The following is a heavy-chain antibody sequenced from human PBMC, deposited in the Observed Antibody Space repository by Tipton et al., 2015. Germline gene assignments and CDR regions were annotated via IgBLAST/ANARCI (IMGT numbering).Heavy chain of an antibody. CDR3: ARSGGLPSWFDP. CDR1: GDSISSSNW. D-gene: IGHD3-16*01. V-gene: IGHV4-4*02. Sequence: TLSLTCSVSGDSISSSNWWSWVRQPPGKGLEWIGELDHSGSTNYNPSLKSRVTISVDTSKNQFSLRLSSVTAADTAVYYCARSGGLPSWFDPWGQGTLVTVSS. J-gene: IGHJ5*02. CDR2: LDHSGST.